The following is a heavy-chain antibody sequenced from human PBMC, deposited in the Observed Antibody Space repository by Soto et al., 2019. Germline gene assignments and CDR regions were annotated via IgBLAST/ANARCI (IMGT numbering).Heavy chain of an antibody. CDR3: ARAHRGLGLIRPLNWFDP. J-gene: IGHJ5*02. CDR2: IYYSGST. Sequence: TSETLSLTCTGSGCSISSGDYYWSWVRQPPGKGLEWIGYIYYSGSTYYNPSLKSRVTISVDTSKNQFSLKLSSVTAADTAVYYCARAHRGLGLIRPLNWFDPWGQGTLVTVSS. CDR1: GCSISSGDYY. D-gene: IGHD3-16*01. V-gene: IGHV4-30-4*01.